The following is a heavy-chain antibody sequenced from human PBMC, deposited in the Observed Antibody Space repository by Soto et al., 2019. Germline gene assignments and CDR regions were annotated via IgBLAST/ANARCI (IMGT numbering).Heavy chain of an antibody. Sequence: ASVKVSCKASGYSFTGLDINWVRQTTGQGLEWMGWIQPSSGRTGYAQKFQGRVTMTRDTSINTAYMELSSLTSDDTAFYYCARGVTAGVDYWGQGALVTVSS. CDR3: ARGVTAGVDY. D-gene: IGHD1-26*01. CDR2: IQPSSGRT. J-gene: IGHJ4*02. CDR1: GYSFTGLD. V-gene: IGHV1-8*01.